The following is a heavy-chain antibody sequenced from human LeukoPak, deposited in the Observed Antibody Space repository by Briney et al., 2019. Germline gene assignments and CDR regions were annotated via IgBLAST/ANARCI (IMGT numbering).Heavy chain of an antibody. CDR2: ISGSGGST. V-gene: IGHV3-23*01. J-gene: IGHJ4*02. D-gene: IGHD3-10*01. Sequence: PGGSLRLSXAASGFTFSSYAMSWVRQAPGKGLEWVSAISGSGGSTYYADSVKGRFTISRDNSKNTLYLQMNSLRAEDTAVYYCAKSQSSLLWFGELAHWGQGTLVTVSS. CDR3: AKSQSSLLWFGELAH. CDR1: GFTFSSYA.